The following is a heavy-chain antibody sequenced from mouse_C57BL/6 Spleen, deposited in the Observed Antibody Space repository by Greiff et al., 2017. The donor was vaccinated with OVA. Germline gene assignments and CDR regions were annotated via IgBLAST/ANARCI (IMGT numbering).Heavy chain of an antibody. J-gene: IGHJ3*01. CDR1: GYTFTDYY. Sequence: EVQLQQSGPELVKPGASVKISCKASGYTFTDYYMNWVKQSHGKSLEWIGDINPNNGGTSYNQKFKGKATLTVDKSSSTAYMELRSLTSEDSAVYYCARFDDGYYEFAYWGQGTLVTVSA. CDR2: INPNNGGT. V-gene: IGHV1-26*01. CDR3: ARFDDGYYEFAY. D-gene: IGHD2-3*01.